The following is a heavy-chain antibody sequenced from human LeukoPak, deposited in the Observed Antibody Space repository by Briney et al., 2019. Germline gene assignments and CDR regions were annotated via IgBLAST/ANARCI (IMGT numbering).Heavy chain of an antibody. J-gene: IGHJ4*02. CDR3: ASGVVAGALRPFDS. V-gene: IGHV4-59*01. Sequence: SETLSLTCTVSGGSISSYYWSWVRQPPGKGLEWIAYIYDSGSTNYNPSLKSRVTISVDTSKNQFSLKLSSVTAADTAVYYYASGVVAGALRPFDSWGQGTLVTVSS. D-gene: IGHD2-2*01. CDR1: GGSISSYY. CDR2: IYDSGST.